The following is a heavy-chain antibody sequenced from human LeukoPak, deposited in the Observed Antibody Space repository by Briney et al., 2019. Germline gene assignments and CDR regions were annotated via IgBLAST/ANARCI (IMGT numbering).Heavy chain of an antibody. CDR1: GFTFSGAW. CDR3: TAGVGTTDFDY. J-gene: IGHJ4*02. CDR2: IKSKTDGGTT. Sequence: GGSLRLSCAASGFTFSGAWISWVRQAQGKGLEWVGRIKSKTDGGTTDYAAPVKGRFTISRDDSKNMLYLQVNSLQTEDTAVYYCTAGVGTTDFDYWGQGTLVTVSS. V-gene: IGHV3-15*01. D-gene: IGHD2/OR15-2a*01.